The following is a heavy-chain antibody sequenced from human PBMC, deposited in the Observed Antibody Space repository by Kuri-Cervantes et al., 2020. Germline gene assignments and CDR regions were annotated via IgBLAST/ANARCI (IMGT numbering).Heavy chain of an antibody. D-gene: IGHD3-10*01. J-gene: IGHJ4*02. CDR3: ARVFSSGRAWYETHQPEYFDY. CDR1: GYTFTGYY. CDR2: INPNSGGT. Sequence: ASVKVSCKASGYTFTGYYLHWVRQAPGQGLEGMGWINPNSGGTNYPQNFQGRVTMTRDTSISTVYMELTSLRSDDTAVYYCARVFSSGRAWYETHQPEYFDYWGQGTLVTVSS. V-gene: IGHV1-2*02.